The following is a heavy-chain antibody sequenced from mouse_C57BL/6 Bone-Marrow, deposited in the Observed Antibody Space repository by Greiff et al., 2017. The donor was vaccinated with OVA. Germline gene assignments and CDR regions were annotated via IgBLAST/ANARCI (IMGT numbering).Heavy chain of an antibody. J-gene: IGHJ2*01. CDR1: GFTFPDDS. V-gene: IGHV14-4*01. D-gene: IGHD1-1*01. CDR3: TTKVRWYYFDY. Sequence: EVQLQQSGAELVRPGASVKLSCTASGFTFPDDSMHWVKQRPEQGLEWIGWIDPANGDTEYASKFQDKATITADKSSNTAYLQLSSLTSEDTAVYYCTTKVRWYYFDYWGQGTTLTVS. CDR2: IDPANGDT.